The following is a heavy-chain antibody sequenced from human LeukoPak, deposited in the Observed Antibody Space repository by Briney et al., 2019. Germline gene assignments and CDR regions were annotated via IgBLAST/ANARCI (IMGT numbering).Heavy chain of an antibody. D-gene: IGHD1-26*01. CDR1: GYMFTTYG. CDR2: ISTGTGDT. CDR3: ARAGAGALLIWFLGDGMDV. V-gene: IGHV1-18*01. Sequence: ASVTVSCTASGYMFTTYGISWVRQAPGQGLEWMGWISTGTGDTNYAQKFQDRVTMTIDTSANTAHMELRSLRSDDTAVYYCARAGAGALLIWFLGDGMDVWGQGTTVTVSS. J-gene: IGHJ6*02.